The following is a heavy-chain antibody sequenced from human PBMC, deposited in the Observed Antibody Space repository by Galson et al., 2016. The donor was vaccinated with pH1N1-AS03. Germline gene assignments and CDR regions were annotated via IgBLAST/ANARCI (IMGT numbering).Heavy chain of an antibody. J-gene: IGHJ6*02. CDR3: ARTSNYDPADYDYYGMGV. V-gene: IGHV1-69*13. D-gene: IGHD4-11*01. CDR2: IIPISGTG. Sequence: SVKVSCKASGATFSTSTVSWVRQAPGQGLEWMGGIIPISGTGSYAQKFQGRVTITADESTSTAYMELSSLGSEDTAVYYCARTSNYDPADYDYYGMGVWGQGTTVTVSS. CDR1: GATFSTST.